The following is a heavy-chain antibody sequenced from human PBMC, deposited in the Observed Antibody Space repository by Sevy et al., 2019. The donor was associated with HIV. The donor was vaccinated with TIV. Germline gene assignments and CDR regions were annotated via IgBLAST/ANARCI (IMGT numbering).Heavy chain of an antibody. V-gene: IGHV3-48*03. D-gene: IGHD5-12*01. J-gene: IGHJ4*02. Sequence: GGSLRLSCAASGFTFSSYEMNWVRQAPGKGLEWVSYISSSGSTIYYADSVKGRFTISRDNAKNSLYLQMNSLRAEDTAVYYCARDRGYSGYGGHYWGQGTLVTVSS. CDR2: ISSSGSTI. CDR3: ARDRGYSGYGGHY. CDR1: GFTFSSYE.